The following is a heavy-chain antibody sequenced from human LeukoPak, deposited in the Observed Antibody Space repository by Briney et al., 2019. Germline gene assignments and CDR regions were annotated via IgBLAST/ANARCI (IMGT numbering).Heavy chain of an antibody. J-gene: IGHJ4*02. Sequence: SETLSLTCAVSGGSISSSSYYWGWIRQPPGKGLEWIGSIYYSRSTYSNTSLKSRVTISVDTSKNQFSLKLSSVTTADTAVYYCARVPTVTFFDYWGQGTLVTVSS. D-gene: IGHD4-17*01. CDR2: IYYSRST. V-gene: IGHV4-39*01. CDR1: GGSISSSSYY. CDR3: ARVPTVTFFDY.